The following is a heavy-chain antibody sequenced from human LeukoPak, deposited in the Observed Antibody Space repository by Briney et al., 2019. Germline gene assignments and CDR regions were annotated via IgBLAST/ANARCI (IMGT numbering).Heavy chain of an antibody. CDR1: GGTFSSYA. J-gene: IGHJ5*02. D-gene: IGHD4-17*01. CDR2: IIPIFGTA. V-gene: IGHV1-69*01. CDR3: AREHDYGDCWFDP. Sequence: SVKVSCKASGGTFSSYAISWVRQAPGQGLEWMGGIIPIFGTANYAQKFQGRVTITADESTSTAYMELRSLRSDDTAVYYCAREHDYGDCWFDPWGQGTLVTVSS.